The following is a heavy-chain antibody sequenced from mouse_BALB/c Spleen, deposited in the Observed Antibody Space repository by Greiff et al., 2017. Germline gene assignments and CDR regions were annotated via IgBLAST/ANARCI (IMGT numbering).Heavy chain of an antibody. J-gene: IGHJ2*01. CDR2: ISYDGSN. CDR1: GYSITSGYY. Sequence: EVKLQESGPGLVKPSQSLSLTCSVTGYSITSGYYWNWIRQFPGNKLEWMGYISYDGSNNYNPSLKNRISITRDTSKNQFFLKLNSVTTEDTATYYCAREGVGTYFDYWGQGTTLTVSS. V-gene: IGHV3-6*02. D-gene: IGHD1-1*01. CDR3: AREGVGTYFDY.